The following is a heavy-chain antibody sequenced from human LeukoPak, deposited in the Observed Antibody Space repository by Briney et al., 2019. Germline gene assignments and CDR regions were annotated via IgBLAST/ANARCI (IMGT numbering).Heavy chain of an antibody. Sequence: GGSLRLSCSASGFSFSRYSMHWVRQAPGKGLVYVSAISSNGGSTYYADSVKGRFTVSRDNSKNTLYLQMSSLRAEDTAVYYCVTDIVVVATEGAFDVWGQGTMVTVSS. V-gene: IGHV3-64D*06. CDR1: GFSFSRYS. CDR2: ISSNGGST. D-gene: IGHD2-15*01. J-gene: IGHJ3*01. CDR3: VTDIVVVATEGAFDV.